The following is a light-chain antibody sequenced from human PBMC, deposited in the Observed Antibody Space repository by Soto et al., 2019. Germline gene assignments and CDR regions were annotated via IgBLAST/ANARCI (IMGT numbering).Light chain of an antibody. CDR1: QSVSSS. CDR3: QQYNNWPPWT. Sequence: EIVMTQSPAALSVSPGERATLSCRASQSVSSSLAWYQQRPGQAPRLLIYGASTRATGIPARFSGSGSGTEFTLTISSLQSEDFAVYYCQQYNNWPPWTVGQGTTV. V-gene: IGKV3-15*01. J-gene: IGKJ1*01. CDR2: GAS.